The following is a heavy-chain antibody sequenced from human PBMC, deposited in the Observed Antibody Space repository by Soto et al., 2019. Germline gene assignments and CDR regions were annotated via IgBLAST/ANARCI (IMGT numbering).Heavy chain of an antibody. CDR2: ISWNSGSI. CDR3: GKDMGSSRTPHLCYYYCMDV. V-gene: IGHV3-9*01. D-gene: IGHD6-13*01. J-gene: IGHJ6*01. Sequence: EVQLVESGGGLVQPGRSLRLSCAASGFTVEDYAMHWVRQAPGKGLEWVSGISWNSGSIVYADSVKGRFTSSRDNAKNSLYLQMNSLRAEDTAVYYCGKDMGSSRTPHLCYYYCMDVGGQGTTGTVSP. CDR1: GFTVEDYA.